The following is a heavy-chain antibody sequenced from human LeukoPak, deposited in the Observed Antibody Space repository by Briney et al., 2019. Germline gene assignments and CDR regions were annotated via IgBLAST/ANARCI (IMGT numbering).Heavy chain of an antibody. CDR2: INPNSSGT. CDR3: ARGRYDSSGYYHYTFDY. J-gene: IGHJ4*02. CDR1: GYTFTGYY. Sequence: ASVKVSCKASGYTFTGYYMHWVRQAPGQGLEWMGRINPNSSGTNYAQKFQGRVTMTRDTSISTAYMELSRLRSDDTAVYYCARGRYDSSGYYHYTFDYWGQGTLVTVSS. V-gene: IGHV1-2*06. D-gene: IGHD3-22*01.